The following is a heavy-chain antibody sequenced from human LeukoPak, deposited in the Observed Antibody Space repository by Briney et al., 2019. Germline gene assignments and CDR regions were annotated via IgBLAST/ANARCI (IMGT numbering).Heavy chain of an antibody. J-gene: IGHJ1*01. D-gene: IGHD3-22*01. Sequence: GGSLRLSCAASAFTFSIYWMTWVRQAPGKGLEWVANIKQDESEKYYVDSVKGRFTISRDNAKNSLYLQMNSLRAEDTAVYYCATYSSLNRREFQYWGQGTLLTVSS. V-gene: IGHV3-7*01. CDR1: AFTFSIYW. CDR3: ATYSSLNRREFQY. CDR2: IKQDESEK.